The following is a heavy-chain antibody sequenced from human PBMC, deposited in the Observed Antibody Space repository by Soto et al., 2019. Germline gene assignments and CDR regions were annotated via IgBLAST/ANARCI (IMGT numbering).Heavy chain of an antibody. Sequence: GGSMRLSCAASGLSFRSYGMHWVRQAPGKGLEWVAVISYDGSNKYYADSVKGRFTISRDNSKNTLYLQMNSLRAEDTALYYCAKARSGWYLWEYYLDYWGQGTLVTVSS. CDR3: AKARSGWYLWEYYLDY. CDR1: GLSFRSYG. V-gene: IGHV3-30*18. D-gene: IGHD6-19*01. J-gene: IGHJ4*02. CDR2: ISYDGSNK.